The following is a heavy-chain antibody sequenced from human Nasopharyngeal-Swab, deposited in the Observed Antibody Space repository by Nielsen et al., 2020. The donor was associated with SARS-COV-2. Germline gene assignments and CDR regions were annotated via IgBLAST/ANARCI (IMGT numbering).Heavy chain of an antibody. J-gene: IGHJ4*02. CDR3: AKDPHSYYYGSGSSYFDY. D-gene: IGHD3-10*01. CDR1: GFTFSSYS. CDR2: ISSSSSYI. V-gene: IGHV3-21*04. Sequence: GESLKISCAASGFTFSSYSMNWVRQAPGKGLEWVSSISSSSSYIYYADSVKGRFTISRDNAKNSLYLQMNSLRAEGTAVYYCAKDPHSYYYGSGSSYFDYWGQGTLVTVSS.